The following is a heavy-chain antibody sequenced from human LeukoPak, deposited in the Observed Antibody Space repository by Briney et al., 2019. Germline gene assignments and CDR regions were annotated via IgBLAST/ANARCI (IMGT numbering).Heavy chain of an antibody. Sequence: GASVKVSCKASGGTFSSYAISWVRQAPGQGLEGRGGIIPIFGTANYAQKFQGRVTITADKSTSTAYMELSSLRSEDTAVYYCARGVEAAAGTIYFDYWGQGTLVTVSS. D-gene: IGHD6-13*01. CDR1: GGTFSSYA. V-gene: IGHV1-69*06. CDR2: IIPIFGTA. J-gene: IGHJ4*02. CDR3: ARGVEAAAGTIYFDY.